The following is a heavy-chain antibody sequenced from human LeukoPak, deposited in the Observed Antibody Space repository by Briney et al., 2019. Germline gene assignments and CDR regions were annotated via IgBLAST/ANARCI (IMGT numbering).Heavy chain of an antibody. D-gene: IGHD3/OR15-3a*01. V-gene: IGHV4-39*01. CDR3: ARHRHVDLGDYFDY. Sequence: SETLSLTCTVSGGSISSSSYYWGWIRQPPGKGLEWIGSIYYSGSTYYNPSLKSRVTISVDTSKNQFSLKLSSVTAADTAAYYCARHRHVDLGDYFDYWGQGTLVTVSS. CDR2: IYYSGST. CDR1: GGSISSSSYY. J-gene: IGHJ4*02.